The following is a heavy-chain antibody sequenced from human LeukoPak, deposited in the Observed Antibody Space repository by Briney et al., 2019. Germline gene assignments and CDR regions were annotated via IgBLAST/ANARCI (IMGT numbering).Heavy chain of an antibody. V-gene: IGHV3-7*01. Sequence: GGSLRLSCAASGFTFSTYWMSWVRQAPGKGLEWVADIKQDGTEKYYVDSVKGRFTISRDNAKKSLYLQMNSLRAEDTAVYYCAREDMGGADYWGPGTLVTVSS. CDR2: IKQDGTEK. CDR1: GFTFSTYW. D-gene: IGHD3-16*01. J-gene: IGHJ4*02. CDR3: AREDMGGADY.